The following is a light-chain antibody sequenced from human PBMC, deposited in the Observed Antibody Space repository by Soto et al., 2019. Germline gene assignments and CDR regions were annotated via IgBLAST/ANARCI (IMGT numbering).Light chain of an antibody. J-gene: IGKJ1*01. Sequence: EILMTQSPATLSASPGERATLSCRASQSVDSNLAWYQQKPGQDPXXLIYGASTRATGISARFSGSGSGTEFTLTISSMQSEDFGVYYCQQYNNWWTFGQGTKVDIK. V-gene: IGKV3-15*01. CDR1: QSVDSN. CDR3: QQYNNWWT. CDR2: GAS.